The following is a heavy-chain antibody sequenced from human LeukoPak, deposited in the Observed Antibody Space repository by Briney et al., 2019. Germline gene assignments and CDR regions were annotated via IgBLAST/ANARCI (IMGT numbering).Heavy chain of an antibody. J-gene: IGHJ3*02. CDR2: ISAYNGNT. CDR3: ARVRDGYNDAYDI. D-gene: IGHD5-24*01. V-gene: IGHV1-18*01. CDR1: GYTFTSYG. Sequence: ASVKVSCKASGYTFTSYGISWVRQAPGQGLEWMGWISAYNGNTNYAQKFQGRVTMTRDTFTSTVYMELSSLKSEDTAVYCCARVRDGYNDAYDIWGQGTMVTVSS.